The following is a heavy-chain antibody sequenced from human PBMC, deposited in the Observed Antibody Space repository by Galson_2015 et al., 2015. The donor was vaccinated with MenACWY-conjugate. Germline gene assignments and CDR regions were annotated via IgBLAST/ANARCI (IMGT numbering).Heavy chain of an antibody. CDR3: ARAARRRLPSQNCFDP. J-gene: IGHJ5*02. Sequence: ETLSLTCAVSGGSFSGYYWNWIRQPPGPGLEWIGQVFHSGTTYYNPSLKSRVAISVDTSKNQVSLKLSSVTAADTAVYFCARAARRRLPSQNCFDPWGPGNLVTVSS. CDR2: VFHSGTT. V-gene: IGHV4-34*12. D-gene: IGHD6-13*01. CDR1: GGSFSGYY.